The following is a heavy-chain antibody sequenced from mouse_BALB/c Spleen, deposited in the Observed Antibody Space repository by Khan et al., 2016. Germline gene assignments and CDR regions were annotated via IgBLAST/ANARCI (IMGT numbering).Heavy chain of an antibody. CDR1: GFDFSRYW. CDR2: INPDSSTI. V-gene: IGHV4-1*02. Sequence: EVKLLESGGGLVQPGGSLKLSCAASGFDFSRYWMSWVRQAPGKGLEWIGEINPDSSTINYTPSLKDKFIISRDNAKNTLYLQMSKVRSEETPLYYCARRHYYGYMNYWGQGTTLTVSS. D-gene: IGHD1-2*01. J-gene: IGHJ2*01. CDR3: ARRHYYGYMNY.